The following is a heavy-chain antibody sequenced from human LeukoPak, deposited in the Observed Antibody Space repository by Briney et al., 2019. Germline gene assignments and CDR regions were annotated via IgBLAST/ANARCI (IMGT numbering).Heavy chain of an antibody. CDR1: GFTFSDYY. D-gene: IGHD6-6*01. Sequence: GGSLRLSCAASGFTFSDYYMSWVRQAPGKGLEGGSYISSSGSTIYYADSVKGRFTISRDNAKNSLYLQMNSLRAEDTAVYYCARHSSSLDWYFDLWGRGTLVTVSS. V-gene: IGHV3-11*04. CDR3: ARHSSSLDWYFDL. CDR2: ISSSGSTI. J-gene: IGHJ2*01.